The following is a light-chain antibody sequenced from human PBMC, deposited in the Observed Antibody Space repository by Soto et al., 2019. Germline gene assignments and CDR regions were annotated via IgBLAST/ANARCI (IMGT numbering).Light chain of an antibody. V-gene: IGLV1-44*01. CDR3: GAWDDTLNVLV. Sequence: QSVLTQPPSASWTPGQTVTIFCSGSSSNIGSKSVRWYKQLPETAPKLLIYSNNQRPSGVPDRFSGSKSGTSASLAISGLQSEDEAHYYCGAWDDTLNVLVFGGGTKLTVL. CDR1: SSNIGSKS. J-gene: IGLJ2*01. CDR2: SNN.